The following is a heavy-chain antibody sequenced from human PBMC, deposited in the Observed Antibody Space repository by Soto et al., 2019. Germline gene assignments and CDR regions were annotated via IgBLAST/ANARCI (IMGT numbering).Heavy chain of an antibody. J-gene: IGHJ6*02. D-gene: IGHD3-22*01. V-gene: IGHV1-2*04. CDR2: INPNSGGT. Sequence: ASVKVSCKASGYTFTGYYMHWVRQAPGQGLEWMGWINPNSGGTNYAQKFQGWVTMTRDTSISTAYMELSRLRSDDTAVYYCASSSCYDSSGYPVDYYYGMDVWGQGTTVTVSS. CDR3: ASSSCYDSSGYPVDYYYGMDV. CDR1: GYTFTGYY.